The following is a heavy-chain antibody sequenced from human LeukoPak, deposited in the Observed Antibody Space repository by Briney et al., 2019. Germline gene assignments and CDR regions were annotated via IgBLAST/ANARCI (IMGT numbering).Heavy chain of an antibody. D-gene: IGHD4-17*01. Sequence: GSLRLSCAASGFTFSSYGMHWVRQAPGKGLEWVAVISYDGSNKYYADSVKGRFTISRDNSKNTLYLQMNSLRAEDTAVYYCAKEDYGDPLYYYYYYGMDVWGKGTTVIVSS. V-gene: IGHV3-30*18. CDR1: GFTFSSYG. CDR3: AKEDYGDPLYYYYYYGMDV. CDR2: ISYDGSNK. J-gene: IGHJ6*04.